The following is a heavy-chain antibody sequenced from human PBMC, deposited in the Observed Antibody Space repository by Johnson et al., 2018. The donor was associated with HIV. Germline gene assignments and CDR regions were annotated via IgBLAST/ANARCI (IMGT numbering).Heavy chain of an antibody. CDR3: ARVGATAAFDI. CDR2: ISGSGGST. V-gene: IGHV3-74*02. J-gene: IGHJ3*02. Sequence: VQLVESGGGLVQPGGSLRLSCAASGFTFSSYWMHWVRQAPGKGLEWVSGISGSGGSTYYADSVKGRFSISRDNSKDTLYLQMNSLRAEDTAVYYCARVGATAAFDIWGQGTMVTVSS. D-gene: IGHD1-26*01. CDR1: GFTFSSYW.